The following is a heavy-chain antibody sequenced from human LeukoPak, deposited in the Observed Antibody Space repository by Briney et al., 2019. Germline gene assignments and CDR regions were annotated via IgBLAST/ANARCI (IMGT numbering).Heavy chain of an antibody. D-gene: IGHD6-19*01. J-gene: IGHJ4*02. CDR1: GGSVNSGAYS. CDR3: ALLDGKDYFHY. Sequence: PSETLSLTCAVSGGSVNSGAYSWGWIRQPPGKGLEWIGYIYRSGSTYYNLSLKSRVTISIDTSKNQFSLKLSSVTAADTAVYYCALLDGKDYFHYWGQGTLVTVSS. CDR2: IYRSGST. V-gene: IGHV4-30-2*01.